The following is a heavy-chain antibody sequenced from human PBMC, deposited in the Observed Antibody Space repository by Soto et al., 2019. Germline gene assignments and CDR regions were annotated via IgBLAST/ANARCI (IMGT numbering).Heavy chain of an antibody. CDR3: AKDLGPLRLLNYYFYGLDV. Sequence: VSLRLSCNASGFTVSSTYMSGVRQAPGMGLEWVAVIESGGSTHYADSVKGRFTISRDIPKNMIYLQLHTLRAEDTAVYYCAKDLGPLRLLNYYFYGLDVWGQGTTVTVSS. J-gene: IGHJ6*02. CDR1: GFTVSSTY. V-gene: IGHV3-53*01. CDR2: IESGGST. D-gene: IGHD2-15*01.